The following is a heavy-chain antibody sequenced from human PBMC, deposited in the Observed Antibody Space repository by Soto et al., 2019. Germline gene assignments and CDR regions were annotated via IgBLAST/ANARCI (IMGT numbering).Heavy chain of an antibody. CDR2: ISAYNGNT. CDR1: GDAFTSYG. D-gene: IGHD3-22*01. CDR3: ARVRYYYDSSGYPGVDP. J-gene: IGHJ5*02. V-gene: IGHV1-18*04. Sequence: ASGKVSCKAYGDAFTSYGISWVRPAPGQGLEWMGWISAYNGNTNYAQKLKGRVTMTTDTSTSTAYMELRSLRADDTAVYYCARVRYYYDSSGYPGVDPWGQVTLVTVAS.